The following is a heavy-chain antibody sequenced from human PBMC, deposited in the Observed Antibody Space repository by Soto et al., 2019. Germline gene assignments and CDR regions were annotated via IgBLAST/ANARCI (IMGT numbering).Heavy chain of an antibody. CDR1: GASISSTNW. J-gene: IGHJ4*02. CDR3: ARATWNPTLGTGHIDY. CDR2: VSHSGDT. V-gene: IGHV4-4*02. Sequence: QVQLQESGPGLVEPSGTLSLTCAVSGASISSTNWWTWVRQPPGKGLEWIGEVSHSGDTKYNPPLKSRVTISRDTSKNQFSLNLNSVTAADTAIYYCARATWNPTLGTGHIDYWGQGTLVTVAS. D-gene: IGHD6-13*01.